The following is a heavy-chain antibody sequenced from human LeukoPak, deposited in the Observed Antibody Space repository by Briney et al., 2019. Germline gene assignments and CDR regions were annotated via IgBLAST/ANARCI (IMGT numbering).Heavy chain of an antibody. CDR3: AKDMSPSIAVAGPGFDY. Sequence: QPGRSLRLSCAASGFTFDDYAMHWVRQAPGKGLEWVSGISWNSGSIGYADSVKGRFTISRDNAKNSLYLQMNSLRAEDTALYYCAKDMSPSIAVAGPGFDYWGQGTLVTVSS. CDR2: ISWNSGSI. J-gene: IGHJ4*02. V-gene: IGHV3-9*01. CDR1: GFTFDDYA. D-gene: IGHD6-19*01.